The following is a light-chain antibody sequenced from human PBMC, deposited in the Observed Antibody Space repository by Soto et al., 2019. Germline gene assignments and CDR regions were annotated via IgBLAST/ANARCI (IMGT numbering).Light chain of an antibody. CDR2: DDR. CDR1: NIGIKS. CDR3: QVWDSRSVV. Sequence: SYELTQPPSVSVAPGQTASITCGGNNIGIKSVHWYQQKPGQAPVLVVYDDRDRPSGIPERFSGSNSGNTATLTISRVEAGDEADYYCQVWDSRSVVFGGGTKVTVL. V-gene: IGLV3-21*02. J-gene: IGLJ2*01.